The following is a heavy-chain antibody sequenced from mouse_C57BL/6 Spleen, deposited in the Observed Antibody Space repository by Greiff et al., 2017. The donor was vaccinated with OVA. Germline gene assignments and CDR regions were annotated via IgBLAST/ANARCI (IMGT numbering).Heavy chain of an antibody. Sequence: QVQLKQPGAELVKPGASVKLSCKASGYTFTSYWMHWVKQRPGQGLEWIGMIHPNSGSTNYNEKFKSKATLTVDKSSSTAYMQLSSLTSEDSAVYYCARDWDGYYFDYWGQGTTLTVSS. J-gene: IGHJ2*01. D-gene: IGHD4-1*01. CDR2: IHPNSGST. CDR3: ARDWDGYYFDY. V-gene: IGHV1-64*01. CDR1: GYTFTSYW.